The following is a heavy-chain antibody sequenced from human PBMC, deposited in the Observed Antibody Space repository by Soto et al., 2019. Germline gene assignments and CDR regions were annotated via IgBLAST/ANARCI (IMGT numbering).Heavy chain of an antibody. CDR2: IIPIFGTA. CDR3: ARGPEEKGYCGGDCYHNWFDP. J-gene: IGHJ5*02. Sequence: QVQLVQSGAEVKKPGSSVKVSCKASGGTFSSYAISWVRQAPGQGLEWMGGIIPIFGTANYAQKFQGRVTITADESTRTAYMERSSLRSEDTAVYYCARGPEEKGYCGGDCYHNWFDPWGQGTLVTVSS. V-gene: IGHV1-69*01. CDR1: GGTFSSYA. D-gene: IGHD2-21*02.